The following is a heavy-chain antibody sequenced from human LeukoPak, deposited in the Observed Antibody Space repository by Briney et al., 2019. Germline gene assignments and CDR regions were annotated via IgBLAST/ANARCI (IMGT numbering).Heavy chain of an antibody. CDR3: ARSRTGSGFLFDY. CDR1: GYNFTDYY. CDR2: ISPKSGGT. D-gene: IGHD3-10*01. J-gene: IGHJ4*02. Sequence: ASMKVSCKASGYNFTDYYIHWVRQAPGQGLEWMAWISPKSGGTIYAQKFQGRVTLTRDTAINTAYMELSRLRSDDTAVYYCARSRTGSGFLFDYWGQGTLVTVSS. V-gene: IGHV1-2*02.